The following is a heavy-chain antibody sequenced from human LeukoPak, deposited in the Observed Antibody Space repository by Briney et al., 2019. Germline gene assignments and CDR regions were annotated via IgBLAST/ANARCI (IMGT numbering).Heavy chain of an antibody. V-gene: IGHV3-7*01. CDR2: IKQDGSEK. CDR1: GFTFRSYW. J-gene: IGHJ4*02. D-gene: IGHD6-6*01. Sequence: GGSLRLSCAASGFTFRSYWMGWVRQAPGKGLEWVANIKQDGSEKYYVDSVKGRFTISRDNAKNSLYLQMNSLRAEDTAVYYCAREYSSSSGGFDYWGQGTLVTVSS. CDR3: AREYSSSSGGFDY.